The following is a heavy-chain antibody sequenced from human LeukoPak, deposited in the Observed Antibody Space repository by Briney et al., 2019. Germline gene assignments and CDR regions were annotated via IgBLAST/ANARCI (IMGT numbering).Heavy chain of an antibody. J-gene: IGHJ4*02. D-gene: IGHD3-22*01. CDR2: IYYSEST. Sequence: SETLSLTCTVSGGSISSGDYYWSWIRQPRGKGLECIVYIYYSESTYYNPSLKSRVTISVDTSKNQFSLKLSSVTAADTAVYYCAAEYDSSGYYDYWGQGTLVTVSS. V-gene: IGHV4-30-4*01. CDR3: AAEYDSSGYYDY. CDR1: GGSISSGDYY.